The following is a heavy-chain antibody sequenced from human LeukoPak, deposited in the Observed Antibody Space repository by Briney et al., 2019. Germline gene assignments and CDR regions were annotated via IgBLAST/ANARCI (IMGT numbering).Heavy chain of an antibody. D-gene: IGHD5-12*01. J-gene: IGHJ5*02. CDR3: ARDGRSGYEDL. CDR2: IYHVGGT. CDR1: GVSIKANSDY. V-gene: IGHV4-39*07. Sequence: SETLSLTCNVSGVSIKANSDYWGWLRQPPGKGLEWIGSIYHVGGTYYNPSLKSRVTISIDTSKNQFSLRLTSVTAAATAIYYCARDGRSGYEDLWGPGTLVTVSS.